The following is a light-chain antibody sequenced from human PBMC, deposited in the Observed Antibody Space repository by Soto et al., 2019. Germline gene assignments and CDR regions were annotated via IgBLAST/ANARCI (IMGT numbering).Light chain of an antibody. Sequence: DIQMTQSPSSLSASLGDRVTITCRASQGIGNDLGWYQQKPGKAPKRLIYLTYSLQTGVPSRFRGSGSGTEFSLTISSLQPEDSETYFCLQHNSYPPTFGQGTKVDIK. V-gene: IGKV1-17*01. J-gene: IGKJ1*01. CDR2: LTY. CDR1: QGIGND. CDR3: LQHNSYPPT.